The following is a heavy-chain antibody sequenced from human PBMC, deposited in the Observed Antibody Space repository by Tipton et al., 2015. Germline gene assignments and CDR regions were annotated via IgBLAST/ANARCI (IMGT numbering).Heavy chain of an antibody. J-gene: IGHJ4*02. CDR2: VHYSGST. D-gene: IGHD4-23*01. Sequence: TLSLTCTVSGGSISSSSYYWVWNRQPPGKGLEWIGSVHYSGSTYYNPSLKSRVTISVDTSKNQFSLKLSSMTAADTAVYYCARARGRRGGLFDSWGQGILVTVSS. V-gene: IGHV4-39*07. CDR3: ARARGRRGGLFDS. CDR1: GGSISSSSYY.